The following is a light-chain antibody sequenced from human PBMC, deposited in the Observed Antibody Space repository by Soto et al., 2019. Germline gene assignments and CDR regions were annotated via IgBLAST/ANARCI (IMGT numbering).Light chain of an antibody. CDR1: QSVSSN. V-gene: IGKV3-15*01. CDR3: QQYNNWPSIT. Sequence: EIVMTQSPATLSVSPGERATLSCMASQSVSSNLARYQQKPGQAPRLLIYGASTRATGIPARFSGSGSGTEFTLTISSLQSEDFAVYYCQQYNNWPSITFGQGTRLEIK. J-gene: IGKJ5*01. CDR2: GAS.